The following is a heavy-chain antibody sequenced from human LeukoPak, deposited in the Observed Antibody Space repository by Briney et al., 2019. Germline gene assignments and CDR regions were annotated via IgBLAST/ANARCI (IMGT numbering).Heavy chain of an antibody. Sequence: GESLKISCKGSGYSFTSYWIGWVRQMPGKGLEWMGIIYPGDSDTRYSPSFQGQVTISADKSISTAYLQWSGLKASDTAMYYCARIAQYYYDSSHFDYWGQGTLVTVSS. D-gene: IGHD3-22*01. CDR3: ARIAQYYYDSSHFDY. V-gene: IGHV5-51*01. CDR2: IYPGDSDT. J-gene: IGHJ4*02. CDR1: GYSFTSYW.